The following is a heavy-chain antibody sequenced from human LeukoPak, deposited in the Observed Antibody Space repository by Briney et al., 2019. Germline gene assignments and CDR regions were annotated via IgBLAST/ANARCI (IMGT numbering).Heavy chain of an antibody. Sequence: ASVKVSCKASGGTFSSYAISWVRQAPGQGLEWMGWISAYNGNTNYAQKLQGRVTMTTDTSTSTAYMELRSLRSDDTAVYYCARGIGPPDQPSRDNYFDYWGQGTLVTVSS. J-gene: IGHJ4*02. D-gene: IGHD1-26*01. CDR2: ISAYNGNT. CDR1: GGTFSSYA. V-gene: IGHV1-18*01. CDR3: ARGIGPPDQPSRDNYFDY.